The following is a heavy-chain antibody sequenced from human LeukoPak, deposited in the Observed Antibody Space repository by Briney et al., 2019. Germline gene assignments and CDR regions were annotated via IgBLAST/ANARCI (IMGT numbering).Heavy chain of an antibody. CDR1: GYSFANYW. D-gene: IGHD3-10*01. J-gene: IGHJ6*03. CDR3: ARLSGAYYYHYYMDV. Sequence: GESLKIPCQGSGYSFANYWIGWVRQMPGKGLEWMGIIYPGDSDTRYSPSIQGQVTISADKSISTAYLQWSSLKASDTAMYYCARLSGAYYYHYYMDVWGKGTTVTVS. CDR2: IYPGDSDT. V-gene: IGHV5-51*01.